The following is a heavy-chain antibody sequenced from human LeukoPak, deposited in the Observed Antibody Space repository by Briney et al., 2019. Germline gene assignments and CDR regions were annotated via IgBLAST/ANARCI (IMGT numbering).Heavy chain of an antibody. J-gene: IGHJ6*03. D-gene: IGHD6-13*01. CDR2: IYTSGST. V-gene: IGHV4-61*02. Sequence: SQTLSLTCTVSGGSISSGSYYWSWIRQPAGKGLEWIGRIYTSGSTNYNPSLKSRVTISVDTSKNQFSLKLSSVTAADTAVYYCARDQMLAIAAANFFDYYYMDVWGKGTTVTVSS. CDR3: ARDQMLAIAAANFFDYYYMDV. CDR1: GGSISSGSYY.